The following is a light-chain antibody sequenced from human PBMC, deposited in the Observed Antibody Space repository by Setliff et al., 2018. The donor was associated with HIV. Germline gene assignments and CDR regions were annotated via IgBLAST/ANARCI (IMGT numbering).Light chain of an antibody. CDR1: SSDVGDYNY. CDR2: GVS. CDR3: SSYTSRTPLYV. V-gene: IGLV2-14*03. Sequence: QSVLTQPASVSGSPGQSITISCTGTSSDVGDYNYVSWYQQHPGKAPKLMISGVSNRPSGVSNRFSGSKSGNTASLTISGLQAEDEADYYCSSYTSRTPLYVFGTGTKVTVL. J-gene: IGLJ1*01.